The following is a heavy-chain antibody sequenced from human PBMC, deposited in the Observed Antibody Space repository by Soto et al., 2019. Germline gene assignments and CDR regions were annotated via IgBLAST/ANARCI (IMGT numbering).Heavy chain of an antibody. Sequence: GGSLRLSCAASGFTFSSYAMSWVRQAPGKGLEWVSAISGSGGSTYYADSVKGRFTISRDNSKNTLYLQMNSLRAEDTAVYYCAKDHPYYYGSGSLQVFDYWGQGTLVTVSS. CDR1: GFTFSSYA. CDR2: ISGSGGST. J-gene: IGHJ4*02. CDR3: AKDHPYYYGSGSLQVFDY. D-gene: IGHD3-10*01. V-gene: IGHV3-23*01.